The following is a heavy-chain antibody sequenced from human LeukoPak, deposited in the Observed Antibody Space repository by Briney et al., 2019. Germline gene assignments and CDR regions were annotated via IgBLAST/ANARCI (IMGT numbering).Heavy chain of an antibody. CDR1: GGSISSGGCY. Sequence: PSETLSLTCTVSGGSISSGGCYWSWIRQHPGKGLEWIGYIYYSGSTYYNPSLKSRVTISVDTSKNQFSLKLSSVTAADTAVYYCARDRDYYDSSGHSETYFDYWGQGTLVTVSS. J-gene: IGHJ4*02. CDR3: ARDRDYYDSSGHSETYFDY. V-gene: IGHV4-31*03. D-gene: IGHD3-22*01. CDR2: IYYSGST.